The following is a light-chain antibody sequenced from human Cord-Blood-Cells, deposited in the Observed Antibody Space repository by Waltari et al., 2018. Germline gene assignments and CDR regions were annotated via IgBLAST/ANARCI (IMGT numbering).Light chain of an antibody. V-gene: IGLV2-23*01. CDR2: EGS. Sequence: QSALTQPASVSGSPGQSITISCTGTSSDVGSYNLVSWYQQHPGKAPKLRIYEGSKRPSGVSNGFAGSKSGSTSSRTIFGLQAEDEADYYCCSYAGSTYVVVGGGTKLTVL. CDR3: CSYAGSTYVV. J-gene: IGLJ2*01. CDR1: SSDVGSYNL.